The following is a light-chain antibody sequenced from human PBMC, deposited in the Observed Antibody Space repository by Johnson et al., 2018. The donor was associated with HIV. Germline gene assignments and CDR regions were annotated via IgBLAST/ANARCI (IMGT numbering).Light chain of an antibody. J-gene: IGLJ1*01. Sequence: VLTQPPSVSAAPGQKVTISCSGSSSTIGNNYVSWYQVLPGTAPKLLIYKNNNRPSVIPDRFSGSKSGTSATLAITGLQTGDEADYYCGTWDTSLTTGGVFGTGTKVTVL. CDR1: SSTIGNNY. CDR3: GTWDTSLTTGGV. CDR2: KNN. V-gene: IGLV1-51*02.